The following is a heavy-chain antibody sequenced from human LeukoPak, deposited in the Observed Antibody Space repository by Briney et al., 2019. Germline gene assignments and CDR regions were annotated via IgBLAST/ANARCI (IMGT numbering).Heavy chain of an antibody. CDR1: GGSISSGSYY. V-gene: IGHV4-61*02. CDR3: ARVRDSGHDY. D-gene: IGHD5-12*01. J-gene: IGHJ4*02. CDR2: IYTSGST. Sequence: SETLSLTCTVSGGSISSGSYYWSWIRQPAGKGLEWIGRIYTSGSTNYNPSLKSRVTISVDTSKNQFSLKLSSVTAADTAVYYCARVRDSGHDYWGQGTLVTVSS.